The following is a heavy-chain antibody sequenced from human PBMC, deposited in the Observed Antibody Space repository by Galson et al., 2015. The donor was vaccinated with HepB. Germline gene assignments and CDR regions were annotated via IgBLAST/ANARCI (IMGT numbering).Heavy chain of an antibody. CDR1: GGSISSSSYY. CDR2: IYYSGST. V-gene: IGHV4-39*01. D-gene: IGHD3-22*01. J-gene: IGHJ3*02. CDR3: ASPSGYYRKIDAFDI. Sequence: ETLSLTCTVSGGSISSSSYYWGWIRQPPGKGLEWIGSIYYSGSTYYNPSLKSRVTISVDTSKNQFSLKLSSVTAADTAVYYCASPSGYYRKIDAFDIWGQGTMVTVSS.